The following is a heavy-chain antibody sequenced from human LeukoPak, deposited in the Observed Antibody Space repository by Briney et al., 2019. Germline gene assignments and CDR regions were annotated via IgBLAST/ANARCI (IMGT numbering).Heavy chain of an antibody. CDR3: ARGPPPDFDY. J-gene: IGHJ4*02. CDR1: GGSISPYY. CDR2: IHPSGST. V-gene: IGHV4-4*07. Sequence: PSETLSLTCTVSGGSISPYYWSWIRQPPGKGLEWIGRIHPSGSTNYNPSLKSRVTLSVDTSKNQFSLKLSSVTAADTAVYYCARGPPPDFDYWGRGTLVTVSS.